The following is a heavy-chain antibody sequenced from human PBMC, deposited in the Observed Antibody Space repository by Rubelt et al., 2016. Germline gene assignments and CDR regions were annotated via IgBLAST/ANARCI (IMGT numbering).Heavy chain of an antibody. Sequence: EVQLVESGGGLVQPGGSLRLSCAASGFTFSSYWMSWVRQAPGKGLEWVANITHSGSEKYYVDSVKGRFTISRDNAKNSLYLQMNSLRAEDTALYYCAKDMGFHYGSGVDYWGQGTLVTVSS. V-gene: IGHV3-7*03. J-gene: IGHJ4*02. CDR3: AKDMGFHYGSGVDY. CDR2: ITHSGSEK. CDR1: GFTFSSYW. D-gene: IGHD3-10*01.